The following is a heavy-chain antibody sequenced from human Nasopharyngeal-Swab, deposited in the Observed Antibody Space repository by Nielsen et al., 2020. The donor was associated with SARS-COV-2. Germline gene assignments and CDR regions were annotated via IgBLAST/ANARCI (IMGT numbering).Heavy chain of an antibody. CDR2: IIPGNGNT. CDR1: GYTFTNNP. V-gene: IGHV1-3*01. CDR3: ARSGWLPWFDY. D-gene: IGHD6-19*01. J-gene: IGHJ4*02. Sequence: ASVKVSCKASGYTFTNNPIHWVRQAPGHGLEWMGWIIPGNGNTKYSQKFQGRVTISRDTSATTVYMEMSSLRSEDTTVYFCARSGWLPWFDYWGQGTLVTVSS.